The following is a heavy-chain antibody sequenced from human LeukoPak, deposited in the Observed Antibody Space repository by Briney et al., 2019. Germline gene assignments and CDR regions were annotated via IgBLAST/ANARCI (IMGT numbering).Heavy chain of an antibody. V-gene: IGHV3-48*02. J-gene: IGHJ5*02. D-gene: IGHD2-15*01. Sequence: GGSLRLSCAVSGFTFSDYSMNWVRQAPGKGLDWVSYISSSGTTMYYADSVKGRFTISRDNAKNSLYLQMNSLREEDTAVYYCAVEGYCSGGACYTNWFDPWGQGTLVTVSS. CDR2: ISSSGTTM. CDR3: AVEGYCSGGACYTNWFDP. CDR1: GFTFSDYS.